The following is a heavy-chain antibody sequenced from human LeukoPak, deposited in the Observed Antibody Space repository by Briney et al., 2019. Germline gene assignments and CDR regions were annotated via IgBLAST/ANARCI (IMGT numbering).Heavy chain of an antibody. CDR3: ARDPTQAAELGY. CDR2: ISGSGGST. J-gene: IGHJ4*02. V-gene: IGHV3-23*01. D-gene: IGHD6-13*01. Sequence: GGSLRLSCAASGFTFSSYAMGWVRQAPGKGLEWVSAISGSGGSTYYADSVKGRFTISRDNSKNTLYLQMNSLRAEDTAVYYCARDPTQAAELGYWGQGTLVTVSS. CDR1: GFTFSSYA.